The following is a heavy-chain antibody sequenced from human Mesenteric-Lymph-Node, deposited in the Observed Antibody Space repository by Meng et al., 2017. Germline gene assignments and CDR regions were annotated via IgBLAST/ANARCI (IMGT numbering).Heavy chain of an antibody. J-gene: IGHJ4*02. V-gene: IGHV4-34*01. D-gene: IGHD3-10*01. CDR2: INHSGST. CDR3: ARGGTYYYGSGSPFDY. Sequence: QQWGAGLLKPSETLSLTRAVYGGSFSGYYWSWIRQPPGKGLEWIGEINHSGSTNYNPSLKSRVTISVDTSKNQFSLKLSSVTAADTAVYYCARGGTYYYGSGSPFDYWGQGTLVTVSS. CDR1: GGSFSGYY.